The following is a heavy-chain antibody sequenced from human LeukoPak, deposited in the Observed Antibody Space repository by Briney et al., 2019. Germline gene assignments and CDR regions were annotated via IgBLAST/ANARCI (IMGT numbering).Heavy chain of an antibody. D-gene: IGHD2-15*01. J-gene: IGHJ6*02. CDR1: GFTFSSYA. CDR2: ISGDAGSS. CDR3: AKHSGGTCYFGMDV. V-gene: IGHV3-23*01. Sequence: PGGSLRLSCAASGFTFSSYAMSWVRQAPGKGLEWVSGISGDAGSSYYADSVRGRFTVSRDNSKNTLYLQMGSLRAEDTAVNYCAKHSGGTCYFGMDVWGQGTTVTVSS.